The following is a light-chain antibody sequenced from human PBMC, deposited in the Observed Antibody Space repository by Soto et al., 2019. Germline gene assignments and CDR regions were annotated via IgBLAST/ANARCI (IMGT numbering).Light chain of an antibody. Sequence: EIVLTRSPATLSVSPGERATLSCRASQSVGSNLAWYQQKPGQAPSLLIYGASTRATAFPARFSGSGSGTEFTLTISSLQSEDFAVYFCQQYQNWPLTFGPGTKVDVK. CDR2: GAS. CDR3: QQYQNWPLT. CDR1: QSVGSN. V-gene: IGKV3-15*01. J-gene: IGKJ3*01.